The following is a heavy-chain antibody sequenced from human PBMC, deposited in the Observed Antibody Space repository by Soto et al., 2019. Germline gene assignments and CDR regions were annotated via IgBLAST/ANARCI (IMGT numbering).Heavy chain of an antibody. D-gene: IGHD3-22*01. Sequence: PGESLKISCKGSGYSFAGYWITWVRQKPGKGLEWMGRIDPSDSQTYYSPSFRGHVTISATKSITTVFLQWSSLRASDTAMYYGARQIYDDDTGPNFQYYLSFWGQGSPVTVYS. V-gene: IGHV5-10-1*01. CDR3: ARQIYDDDTGPNFQYYLSF. J-gene: IGHJ1*01. CDR1: GYSFAGYW. CDR2: IDPSDSQT.